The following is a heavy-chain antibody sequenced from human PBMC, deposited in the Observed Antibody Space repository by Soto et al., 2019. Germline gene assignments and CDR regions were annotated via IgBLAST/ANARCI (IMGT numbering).Heavy chain of an antibody. Sequence: SQTLSLTCVISGDSVSSDRASWSWIRQSPSRGLEWLAKTYYRSKWSYDYAISVRSRIIIIPDTSRNQFSLQLNSVTPEDTAVYYCVRLRGNGWLDLWGQGTQVTVSS. CDR1: GDSVSSDRAS. J-gene: IGHJ5*02. CDR2: TYYRSKWSY. CDR3: VRLRGNGWLDL. V-gene: IGHV6-1*01.